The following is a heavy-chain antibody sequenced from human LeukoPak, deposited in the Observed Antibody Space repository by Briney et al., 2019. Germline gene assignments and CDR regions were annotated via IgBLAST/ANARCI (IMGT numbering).Heavy chain of an antibody. CDR3: QAYYGSGTYSDS. J-gene: IGHJ4*02. Sequence: PSETLSLTCTVSGYSISSGYYWGWIRQPPGKGLEWIGSIYYSGSTYYNPSLESRVTISVDTSKNQFSLKLSSVTAADRAVYYCQAYYGSGTYSDSWGQGTLVTVSS. D-gene: IGHD3-10*01. V-gene: IGHV4-38-2*02. CDR2: IYYSGST. CDR1: GYSISSGYY.